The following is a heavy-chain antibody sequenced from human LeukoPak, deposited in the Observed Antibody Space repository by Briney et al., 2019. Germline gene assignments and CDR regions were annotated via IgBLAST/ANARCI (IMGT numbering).Heavy chain of an antibody. D-gene: IGHD2-15*01. CDR3: ARVQMGYCSGGSCSYWFDP. Sequence: ASVKVSCKASGYTFTGYYMHWVRQAPGQGLEWMGWINPNSGGTNYAQKFQGRVTMTRDTSISTAYMELSRLRSDDTAVYYCARVQMGYCSGGSCSYWFDPWGQGTLVTVYS. CDR1: GYTFTGYY. J-gene: IGHJ5*02. V-gene: IGHV1-2*02. CDR2: INPNSGGT.